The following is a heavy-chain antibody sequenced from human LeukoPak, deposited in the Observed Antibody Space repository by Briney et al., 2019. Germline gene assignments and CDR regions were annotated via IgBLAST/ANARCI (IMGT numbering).Heavy chain of an antibody. Sequence: RGSLRLSCAASGFTFSSYGMHWVRQAPGKGLEWVAFIRYDGSNKYYADSVKGRFTISRDNSKNTLYLQMNSLRAEDTAVYYCKWLAFDYWGQGTLVTVSS. CDR1: GFTFSSYG. D-gene: IGHD6-19*01. CDR2: IRYDGSNK. CDR3: KWLAFDY. J-gene: IGHJ4*02. V-gene: IGHV3-30*02.